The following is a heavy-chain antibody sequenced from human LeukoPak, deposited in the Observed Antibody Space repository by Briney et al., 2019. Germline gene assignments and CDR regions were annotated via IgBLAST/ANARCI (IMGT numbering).Heavy chain of an antibody. CDR1: GFPFSSYA. Sequence: GGSLRLSCAASGFPFSSYAMSWVRQAPGKGLEWVSTISNSDDSTYYADSVKGRFTISRDNSENTLFLRMNSLRAEDTAVYYCAKDHDRWGQGTLVTVSS. CDR3: AKDHDR. D-gene: IGHD3-3*01. J-gene: IGHJ4*02. CDR2: ISNSDDST. V-gene: IGHV3-23*01.